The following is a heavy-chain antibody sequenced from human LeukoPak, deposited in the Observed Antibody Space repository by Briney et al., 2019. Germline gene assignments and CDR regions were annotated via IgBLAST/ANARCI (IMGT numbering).Heavy chain of an antibody. D-gene: IGHD3-3*01. CDR2: ISYDGSKK. CDR1: GFTFSSYA. V-gene: IGHV3-30*04. CDR3: ARTPLRFLARSSMGASYFDF. Sequence: GGSLRLSCAASGFTFSSYAMHWLRQAPGKGLEWVAVISYDGSKKYYADSVKGRFTISRDNSKNTLYLQMYSLRAEDTAVYYCARTPLRFLARSSMGASYFDFWGRGTLVTVSS. J-gene: IGHJ4*02.